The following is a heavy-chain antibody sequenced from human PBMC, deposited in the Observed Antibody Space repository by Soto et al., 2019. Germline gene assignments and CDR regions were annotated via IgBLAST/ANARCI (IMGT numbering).Heavy chain of an antibody. CDR3: AKDRSLIGEYGSSDY. V-gene: IGHV3-23*01. D-gene: IGHD3-10*01. Sequence: GGSLRLSCAASGFTFSSYAMSWVRQAPGKGLEWVSAISGSGGSTYYADSVKGRFTISRDNSKNTLYLQMNSLRAEDTAVYYCAKDRSLIGEYGSSDYWGQGTLVTVSS. CDR1: GFTFSSYA. CDR2: ISGSGGST. J-gene: IGHJ4*02.